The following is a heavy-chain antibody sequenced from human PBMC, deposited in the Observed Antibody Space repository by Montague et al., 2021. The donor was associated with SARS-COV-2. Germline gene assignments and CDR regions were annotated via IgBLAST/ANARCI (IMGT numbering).Heavy chain of an antibody. CDR2: ISHRGNT. CDR1: GRSIISTSSY. D-gene: IGHD3-10*01. Sequence: SETLSPTCTVSGRSIISTSSYWGWIRQPPGGGLEWIGSISHRGNTFYNPSLKSPVTISVDTSKNQFSLKMISVTAADTGVYYCVRVSWYYYGSGAFDYWGQGTLVTVSA. J-gene: IGHJ4*02. CDR3: VRVSWYYYGSGAFDY. V-gene: IGHV4-39*07.